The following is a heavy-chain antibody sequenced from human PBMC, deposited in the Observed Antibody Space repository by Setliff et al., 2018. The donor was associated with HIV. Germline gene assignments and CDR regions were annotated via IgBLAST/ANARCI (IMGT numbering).Heavy chain of an antibody. CDR2: IYYSGST. J-gene: IGHJ5*02. Sequence: SETLSLTCTVSGGSINSYYWSWIRQPPGKGLEWIGYIYYSGSTNFNPSLKGRVTISVDRSKNQFSLKLSSVTAADTAVYYCARAPAIVRIRPVYFDPWGQGTQVTVSS. D-gene: IGHD2-21*01. CDR1: GGSINSYY. CDR3: ARAPAIVRIRPVYFDP. V-gene: IGHV4-59*01.